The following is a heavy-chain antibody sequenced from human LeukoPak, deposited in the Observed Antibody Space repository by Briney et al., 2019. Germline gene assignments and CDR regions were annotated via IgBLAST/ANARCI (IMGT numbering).Heavy chain of an antibody. CDR1: GFTFSGFW. V-gene: IGHV3-74*01. Sequence: GGSLRLSCAASGFTFSGFWMHWVRQAPGKGLVWVSRINSVGSYTNYADSVKGRFTIFRDNSKNTLYLQMNSLRAEDTAVYYCAKDMDVHCSSTSCYVPGMDVWGQGTTVTVSS. D-gene: IGHD2-2*01. CDR3: AKDMDVHCSSTSCYVPGMDV. J-gene: IGHJ6*02. CDR2: INSVGSYT.